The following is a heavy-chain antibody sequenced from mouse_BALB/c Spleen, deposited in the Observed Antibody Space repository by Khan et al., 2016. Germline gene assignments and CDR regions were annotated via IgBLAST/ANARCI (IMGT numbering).Heavy chain of an antibody. D-gene: IGHD3-3*01. Sequence: EVELVESGGGLVKPGGSLKLSCAASGFTFSSYAMSWVRQSPEKRLEWVAEISSGGSYTYYPDTVTGRFPISRDHAKNTLYLEMSSLRSEDTAMYYCAREGDAMDYWGQGTSVTVSS. CDR1: GFTFSSYA. V-gene: IGHV5-9-4*01. J-gene: IGHJ4*01. CDR2: ISSGGSYT. CDR3: AREGDAMDY.